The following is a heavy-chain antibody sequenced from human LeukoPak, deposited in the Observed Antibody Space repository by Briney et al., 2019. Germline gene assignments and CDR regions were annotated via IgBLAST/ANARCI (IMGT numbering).Heavy chain of an antibody. J-gene: IGHJ5*02. CDR2: IYYSGNT. CDR3: AREVLYGSGTPGGFDP. V-gene: IGHV4-39*07. CDR1: GDSISSYY. D-gene: IGHD3-10*01. Sequence: SETLSLSCSVSGDSISSYYWGWIRQSPGKGLEWIGTIYYSGNTYYNPSLKSRVTISVDTSKNQFSLKLSSVTAADTAVYYCAREVLYGSGTPGGFDPWGQGTLVTVSS.